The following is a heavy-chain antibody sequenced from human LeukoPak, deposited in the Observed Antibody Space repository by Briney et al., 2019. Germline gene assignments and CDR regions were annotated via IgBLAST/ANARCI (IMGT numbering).Heavy chain of an antibody. D-gene: IGHD3-9*01. CDR1: GGSISSSTW. V-gene: IGHV4-4*02. CDR3: ASGGLVSRYLDH. Sequence: SGTLSLTCAVSGGSISSSTWWTWVRLPPGKGLEWIGEIFHSGSTNLNPSLKSRLTMSVDESKHEFSLKLTSVTAPDTAVYYCASGGLVSRYLDHWGQGTLVSVSS. J-gene: IGHJ4*02. CDR2: IFHSGST.